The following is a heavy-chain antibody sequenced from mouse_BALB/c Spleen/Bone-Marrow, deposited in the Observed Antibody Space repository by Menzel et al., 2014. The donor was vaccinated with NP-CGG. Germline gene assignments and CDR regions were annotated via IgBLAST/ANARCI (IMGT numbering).Heavy chain of an antibody. D-gene: IGHD4-1*01. V-gene: IGHV5-4*02. J-gene: IGHJ4*01. CDR3: ARETGPRAMDY. CDR2: TSDDGGNT. CDR1: GFTFSDYY. Sequence: DVKLVESGGGLVKPGGSLKLSCAASGFTFSDYYMFWVRQTPEKRLEWVATTSDDGGNTYYRDSVKGRFTISRDNAKNKLNLQMSSLKSEDTATYHCARETGPRAMDYWGQGTSVTVSS.